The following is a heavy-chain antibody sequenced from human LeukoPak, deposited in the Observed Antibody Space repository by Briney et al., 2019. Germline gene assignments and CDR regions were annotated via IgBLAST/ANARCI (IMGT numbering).Heavy chain of an antibody. CDR2: IRSKTNNYAT. V-gene: IGHV3-73*01. D-gene: IGHD3-10*01. CDR3: SRPGSGDPDY. J-gene: IGHJ4*02. Sequence: GGSLRLSCAASGFTFSGSAMHWVRQASGKGLEWVGRIRSKTNNYATEYAASVKGRFTISRDDSKNTAFLQMNSLKTEDTAVYYCSRPGSGDPDYWGQGTLVTVSS. CDR1: GFTFSGSA.